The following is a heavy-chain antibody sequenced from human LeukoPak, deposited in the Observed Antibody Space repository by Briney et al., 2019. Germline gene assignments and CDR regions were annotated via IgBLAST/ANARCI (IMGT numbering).Heavy chain of an antibody. D-gene: IGHD2-2*02. CDR2: IKQDGSEE. J-gene: IGHJ4*02. CDR1: GLKFRDYW. Sequence: PGGSLRLSCAASGLKFRDYWMSWVRQAPGKGLEWVANIKQDGSEEYYVDSVKGRFTISRDNAKNSLYLQMNSLRAEDTAVYYCARDPYGLVPAAIQSDYWGQGTLVTVSS. CDR3: ARDPYGLVPAAIQSDY. V-gene: IGHV3-7*01.